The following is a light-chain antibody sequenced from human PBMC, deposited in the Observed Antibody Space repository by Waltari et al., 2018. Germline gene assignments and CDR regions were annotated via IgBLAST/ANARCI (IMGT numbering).Light chain of an antibody. CDR2: AAS. J-gene: IGKJ4*01. V-gene: IGKV1-9*01. Sequence: DIQLTPSPSFLSASVGDRVTITCRSSPGISRYLAWYQQKPGKAPNLMIYAASTLQSGAPSRFSGSGSGTEFTLTISSLQPEDFATYYCQQLNSYPRGFGGRTKVDIK. CDR3: QQLNSYPRG. CDR1: PGISRY.